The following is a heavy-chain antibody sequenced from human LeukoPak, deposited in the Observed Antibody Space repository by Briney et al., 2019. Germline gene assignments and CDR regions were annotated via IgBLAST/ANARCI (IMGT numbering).Heavy chain of an antibody. J-gene: IGHJ4*02. CDR2: ISGSGGST. D-gene: IGHD3-9*01. CDR3: AKDSRPILTGYYKESSHFDD. CDR1: GFTLSSYA. V-gene: IGHV3-23*01. Sequence: PGGSLRLSCAASGFTLSSYAMSWVRQAPGKGLEWVSAISGSGGSTYYADSVKGRFTISRDNSKNALYLQMNSLRVEDTAVYYCAKDSRPILTGYYKESSHFDDWGQGTLVTVSS.